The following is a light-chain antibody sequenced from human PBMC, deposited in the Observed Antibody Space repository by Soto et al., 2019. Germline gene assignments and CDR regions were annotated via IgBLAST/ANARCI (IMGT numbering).Light chain of an antibody. CDR2: DAS. J-gene: IGKJ3*01. V-gene: IGKV1-33*01. CDR1: QDISNY. Sequence: DIQMTQSPSSLSASIGDRVTITCQASQDISNYLNWYQQKPGKAPKLLIYDASKLETGVPSRFSGSGSGTDFTFTISSLQPEDIATYSCQQFHNLPFTFGPGTTVDIK. CDR3: QQFHNLPFT.